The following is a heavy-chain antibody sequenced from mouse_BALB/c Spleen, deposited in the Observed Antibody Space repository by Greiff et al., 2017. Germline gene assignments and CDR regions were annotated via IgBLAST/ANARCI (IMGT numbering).Heavy chain of an antibody. CDR2: ISSGGST. CDR3: ARYGSSYDWFAY. Sequence: EVNVVESGGGLVKPGGSLKLSCAASGFTFSSYAMSWVRQTPAKRLEWVASISSGGSTYYPDSVKGRFTISRDNARNILYLQMSSLRSEDTAMYYCARYGSSYDWFAYWGQGTLVTVSA. V-gene: IGHV5-6-5*01. CDR1: GFTFSSYA. J-gene: IGHJ3*01. D-gene: IGHD1-1*01.